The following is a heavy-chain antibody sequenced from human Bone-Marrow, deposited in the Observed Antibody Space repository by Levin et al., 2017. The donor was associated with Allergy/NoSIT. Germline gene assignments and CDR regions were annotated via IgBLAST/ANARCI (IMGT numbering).Heavy chain of an antibody. V-gene: IGHV3-33*01. D-gene: IGHD3-10*01. CDR3: ARERYYGSGSYYIYYYYYYMDV. CDR1: GFTFSSYG. CDR2: IWYDGSNK. Sequence: GGSLRLSCAASGFTFSSYGMHWVRQAPGKGLEWVAVIWYDGSNKYYADSVKGRFTISRDNSKNTLYLQMNSLRAEDTAVYYCARERYYGSGSYYIYYYYYYMDVWGKGTTVTVSS. J-gene: IGHJ6*03.